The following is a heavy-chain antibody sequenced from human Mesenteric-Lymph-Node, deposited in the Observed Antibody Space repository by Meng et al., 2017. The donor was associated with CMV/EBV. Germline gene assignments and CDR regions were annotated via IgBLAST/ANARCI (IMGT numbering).Heavy chain of an antibody. J-gene: IGHJ6*02. D-gene: IGHD5-12*01. CDR2: IYYSGST. CDR1: GGSISSYY. Sequence: SETLSLTCTVSGGSISSYYWSWIRQPPGKGLEWIGYIYYSGSTNYNPSLKNRVTISVDTSKNQFSLKLSSVTAADTAVYYCAGGWDYYYGMDVWGQGTTVTVSS. V-gene: IGHV4-59*08. CDR3: AGGWDYYYGMDV.